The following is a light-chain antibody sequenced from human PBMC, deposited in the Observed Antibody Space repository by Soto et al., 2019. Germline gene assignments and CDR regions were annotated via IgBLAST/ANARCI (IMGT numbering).Light chain of an antibody. Sequence: DIVLTQSPAALYVSPGGGVTLSCRASQGIGDTLAWYQQKPGQAPRLLIYGASSRATGIPDTFSGSGSGTDFTLTISRLEPGDFAVYYCQQYGTSPWTFGQGTKVDIK. J-gene: IGKJ1*01. V-gene: IGKV3-20*01. CDR3: QQYGTSPWT. CDR1: QGIGDT. CDR2: GAS.